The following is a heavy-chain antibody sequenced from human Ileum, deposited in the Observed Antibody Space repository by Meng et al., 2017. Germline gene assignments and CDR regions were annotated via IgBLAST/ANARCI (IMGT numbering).Heavy chain of an antibody. V-gene: IGHV4-38-2*02. CDR2: ISHSGST. CDR1: GYSISSAYY. J-gene: IGHJ4*02. D-gene: IGHD5-24*01. CDR3: ARDLYGDALASIFDY. Sequence: GSLRLSCTVSGYSISSAYYWGWIRQPPGKGLQWIASISHSGSTYYNPSLQSRVTISVDTYTNQFSLKLSSVTAADTAVYYWARDLYGDALASIFDYWGQGTLVTVSS.